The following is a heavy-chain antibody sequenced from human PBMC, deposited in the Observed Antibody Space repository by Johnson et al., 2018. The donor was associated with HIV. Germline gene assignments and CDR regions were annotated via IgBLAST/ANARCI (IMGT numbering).Heavy chain of an antibody. D-gene: IGHD6-19*01. Sequence: EQLVESGGGVVQPGRSLRLSCAASGFTFDDYGMSWVRQAPGKGLEWVSGINWNGGRTGYADSVKGRFTISRDNAKNSLYLQMNSLRGEDTALYYCARAGGAVRVNGFDMWGQGTMVTVSS. J-gene: IGHJ3*02. CDR2: INWNGGRT. CDR1: GFTFDDYG. CDR3: ARAGGAVRVNGFDM. V-gene: IGHV3-20*04.